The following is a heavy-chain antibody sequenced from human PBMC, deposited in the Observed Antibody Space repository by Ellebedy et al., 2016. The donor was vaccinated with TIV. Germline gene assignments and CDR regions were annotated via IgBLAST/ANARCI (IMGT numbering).Heavy chain of an antibody. Sequence: GESLKISCAASGFTFSSYSMNWVRQAPGKGLEWVSVIYSGGSTYYADSVKGRFTISRDNSKNTLYLQMNSLRAEDTAVYYCARDVPNWGIDYWGQGTLVTVSS. CDR1: GFTFSSYS. CDR3: ARDVPNWGIDY. V-gene: IGHV3-66*01. J-gene: IGHJ4*02. D-gene: IGHD7-27*01. CDR2: IYSGGST.